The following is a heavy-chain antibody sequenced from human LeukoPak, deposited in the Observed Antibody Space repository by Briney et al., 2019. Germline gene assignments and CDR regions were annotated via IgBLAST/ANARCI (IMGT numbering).Heavy chain of an antibody. CDR1: GFTFSSYG. J-gene: IGHJ4*02. V-gene: IGHV3-30*18. CDR2: ISYDGSNK. Sequence: GGSLRLSCAASGFTFSSYGMHWVRQAPGKGLEWVAVISYDGSNKYYADSVKGRFTISRDNSKNTLYLQMNSLRAEDTAVYYCAKDRAYFDYWGQGTLVTVSS. CDR3: AKDRAYFDY.